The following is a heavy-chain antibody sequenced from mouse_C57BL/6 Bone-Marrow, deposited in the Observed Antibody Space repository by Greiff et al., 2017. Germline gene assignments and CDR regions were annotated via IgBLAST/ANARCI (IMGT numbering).Heavy chain of an antibody. J-gene: IGHJ3*01. D-gene: IGHD1-1*01. CDR2: ISSGSSTI. CDR3: ARPYYYGSRAWFAY. V-gene: IGHV5-17*01. CDR1: GFTFSDYG. Sequence: EVQLVESGGGLVKPGGSLKLSCAASGFTFSDYGMHWVRQAPEKGLEWVAYISSGSSTIYYADTVKGRFTISRDNAKNTVFLQMTSLRSEDTAMYYCARPYYYGSRAWFAYWGQGTLVTVSA.